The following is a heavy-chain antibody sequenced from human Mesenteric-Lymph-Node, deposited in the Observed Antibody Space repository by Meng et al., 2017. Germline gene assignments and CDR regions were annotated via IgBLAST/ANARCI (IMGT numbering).Heavy chain of an antibody. J-gene: IGHJ4*02. CDR3: ARVGAYCGGDCYHPR. CDR2: IYHSGST. D-gene: IGHD2-21*02. Sequence: VQVQESGPGSVNPSGTLSLTCAVSVGSLSRRNWWSWVRQPPGKGLEWIGEIYHSGSTNYNPSLKSRVTISVDESKNQFSLRLSSVTAADTAVYYCARVGAYCGGDCYHPRWGQGTLVTVSS. V-gene: IGHV4-4*02. CDR1: VGSLSRRNW.